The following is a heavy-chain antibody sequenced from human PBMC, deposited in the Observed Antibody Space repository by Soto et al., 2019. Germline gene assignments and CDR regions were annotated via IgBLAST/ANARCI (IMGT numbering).Heavy chain of an antibody. CDR1: GGSISSSSYC. J-gene: IGHJ5*02. Sequence: SETLSLTCTVSGGSISSSSYCWGWIRQPPGKGLEWIGSIYYSGSTNDNPSLESRVTISVDTSKNQFPLMLSSVNAADTAVYYCARDTDVGGIDPWGQGTMVTVSS. V-gene: IGHV4-39*06. D-gene: IGHD4-17*01. CDR3: ARDTDVGGIDP. CDR2: IYYSGST.